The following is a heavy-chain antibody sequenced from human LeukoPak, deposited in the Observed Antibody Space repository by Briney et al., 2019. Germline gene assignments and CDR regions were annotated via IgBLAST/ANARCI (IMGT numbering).Heavy chain of an antibody. CDR1: GFTFSSYW. D-gene: IGHD2-15*01. CDR3: ARGGYCSGGNCYSPYYFDY. Sequence: GGSLRLSCVASGFTFSSYWTHWVRQVPGKGLVWVSRINSDGSSISYADSVKGRFTISRDNAKNTLYLQMNSLRAEDTAVYHCARGGYCSGGNCYSPYYFDYWGQGTLVTVSS. J-gene: IGHJ4*02. V-gene: IGHV3-74*01. CDR2: INSDGSSI.